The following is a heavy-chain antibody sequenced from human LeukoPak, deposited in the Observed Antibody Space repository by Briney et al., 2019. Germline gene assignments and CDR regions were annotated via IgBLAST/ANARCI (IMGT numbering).Heavy chain of an antibody. V-gene: IGHV3-23*01. CDR1: GFTFSAYA. J-gene: IGHJ3*01. CDR3: AKDLGDSRAYPILNV. Sequence: GGSLRLSCAASGFTFSAYAMSWVRQAPGRGLEWLSLISGHAEDTYYSDSVKGRFTISRDNSKNTLYLQMNTLRVEDTAIYYCAKDLGDSRAYPILNVWGQGTMVTVSS. D-gene: IGHD3-9*01. CDR2: ISGHAEDT.